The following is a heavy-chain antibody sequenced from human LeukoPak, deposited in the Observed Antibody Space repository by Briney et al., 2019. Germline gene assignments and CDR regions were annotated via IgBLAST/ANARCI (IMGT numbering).Heavy chain of an antibody. Sequence: LGGSLRLSCAASGFTFSTYNMNWVRQAPGKGLEWISYINADSGTIQYADSVRGRFTTSRDNAKNSLYLQMNSLRAEDTAVYYCVRDNSRGQSLGVIYWGQGSLVTVSS. CDR3: VRDNSRGQSLGVIY. J-gene: IGHJ4*02. D-gene: IGHD3-22*01. CDR2: INADSGTI. CDR1: GFTFSTYN. V-gene: IGHV3-48*01.